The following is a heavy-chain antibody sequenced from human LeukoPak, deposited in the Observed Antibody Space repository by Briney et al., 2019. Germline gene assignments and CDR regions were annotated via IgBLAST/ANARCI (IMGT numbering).Heavy chain of an antibody. CDR3: AKDEGYSSTWYTFDI. J-gene: IGHJ3*02. V-gene: IGHV3-33*06. CDR2: IWYDGSNK. CDR1: GFTFNNYG. D-gene: IGHD6-13*01. Sequence: GGSLRLSCTASGFTFNNYGMHWLRQAPGKGLEWVSVIWYDGSNKYYAGCVKGRVTISRDNSKNTLYVQMNSLRAEDTAVYYCAKDEGYSSTWYTFDIGGQGTMVTVSS.